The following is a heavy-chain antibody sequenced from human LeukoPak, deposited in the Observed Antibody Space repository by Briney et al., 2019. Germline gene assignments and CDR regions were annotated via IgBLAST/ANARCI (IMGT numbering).Heavy chain of an antibody. CDR2: IYASGST. CDR3: ARPSTYYYDSSGHGAFDI. V-gene: IGHV4-61*02. CDR1: GDSISNLNYY. Sequence: SETLSLTCTVSGDSISNLNYYWSWIRQPAGKGLEWIGRIYASGSTNYNPSLKSRVTISVDTSKNQFSLKLSSVTAADTAVYYCARPSTYYYDSSGHGAFDIWGQGTMDTVSS. J-gene: IGHJ3*02. D-gene: IGHD3-22*01.